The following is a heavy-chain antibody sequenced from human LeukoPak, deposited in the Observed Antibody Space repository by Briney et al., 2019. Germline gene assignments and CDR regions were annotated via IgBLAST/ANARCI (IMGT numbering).Heavy chain of an antibody. J-gene: IGHJ4*02. CDR1: VHTLPDLS. CDR2: LDPEDGET. CDR3: ATGGIYSLLDY. V-gene: IGHV1-24*01. D-gene: IGHD1-26*01. Sequence: ASVTVSFKVSVHTLPDLSTHGVRPTGGGGVAWMGGLDPEDGETIYAQKFQGRVTMTEDTSTDTAYMELSSLRSEDSAVYYCATGGIYSLLDYWGQGTLVTVSS.